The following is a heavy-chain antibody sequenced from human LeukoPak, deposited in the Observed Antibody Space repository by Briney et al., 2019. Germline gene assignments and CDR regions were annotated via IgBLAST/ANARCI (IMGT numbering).Heavy chain of an antibody. Sequence: SVKVSCKASGGTFSSYAISWVRQAPGQGLEWMGRIIPILGIANYAQKFQGRVTITADKSTSTAYMELSSLRSEDTAVYYCADDGSSGYLPYWGQGTLVTASS. CDR2: IIPILGIA. D-gene: IGHD3-22*01. CDR3: ADDGSSGYLPY. V-gene: IGHV1-69*04. CDR1: GGTFSSYA. J-gene: IGHJ4*02.